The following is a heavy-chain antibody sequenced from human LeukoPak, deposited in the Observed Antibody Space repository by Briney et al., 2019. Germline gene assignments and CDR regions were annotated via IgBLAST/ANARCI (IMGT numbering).Heavy chain of an antibody. CDR2: INPSGGST. J-gene: IGHJ4*02. D-gene: IGHD1-26*01. Sequence: ASVKVSCKASGYTFTSYYMHWVRQAPGHGLEWMGIINPSGGSTSYAQKFQGRVTMTRDMSTSTVYMELSSLRSEDTAVHYCARGGNMWEPELPFDYWGQGTLVTVSS. CDR3: ARGGNMWEPELPFDY. V-gene: IGHV1-46*01. CDR1: GYTFTSYY.